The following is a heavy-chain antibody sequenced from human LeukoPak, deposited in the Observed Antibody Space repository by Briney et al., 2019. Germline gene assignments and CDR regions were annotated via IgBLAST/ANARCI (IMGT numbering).Heavy chain of an antibody. D-gene: IGHD2/OR15-2a*01. CDR1: GGSMKSYY. CDR2: IYYSGTT. CDR3: ARKYWDAFDI. V-gene: IGHV4-59*08. Sequence: PLETLSLTCTVSGGSMKSYYWSWIRQPPGKGLEWIGNIYYSGTTNYNPSVRSRVTISVDTSKNQFSLKLSSVTDADTAAYYCARKYWDAFDIWGQGTKVTVSS. J-gene: IGHJ3*02.